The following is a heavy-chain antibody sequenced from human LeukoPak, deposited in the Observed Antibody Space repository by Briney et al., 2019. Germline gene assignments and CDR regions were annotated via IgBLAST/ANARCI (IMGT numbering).Heavy chain of an antibody. J-gene: IGHJ4*02. CDR3: ARLATFILTGDDGVAFDY. V-gene: IGHV4-59*08. CDR2: IYYSGST. Sequence: SETLSLTCTVSGGSISSYYWSWIRQPPGKGLEWIGYIYYSGSTNYNPSLKSRVTISVDTSKNQFSLKLSSVTAADTAVYYCARLATFILTGDDGVAFDYWGQGTLVTVSS. D-gene: IGHD7-27*01. CDR1: GGSISSYY.